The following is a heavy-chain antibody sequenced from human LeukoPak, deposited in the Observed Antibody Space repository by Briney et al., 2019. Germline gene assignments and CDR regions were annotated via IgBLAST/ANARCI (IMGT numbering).Heavy chain of an antibody. CDR3: ATDSKITTSSQH. CDR2: FDPEDGET. V-gene: IGHV1-24*01. D-gene: IGHD3-22*01. Sequence: GASVKVSCKVSGYTLTELSMHWVRQAPGKGLEWMGGFDPEDGETIYAQKFQGRVTMTEDTSTDTAYMELSSLRSEDTAVYYCATDSKITTSSQHWGQGTLVTVSS. J-gene: IGHJ1*01. CDR1: GYTLTELS.